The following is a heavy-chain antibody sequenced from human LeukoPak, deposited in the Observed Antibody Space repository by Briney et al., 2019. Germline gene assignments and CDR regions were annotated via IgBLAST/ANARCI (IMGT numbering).Heavy chain of an antibody. Sequence: SETLSLTCAVYGGSFSGNYWSWIRLPPGKGLEWIGEINHSGSTNYNPSLKSRVTISVDTSKNQFSLKLSSVTAADTAVYYCARGSLWLRSFDYWGQGTLVTVSS. CDR2: INHSGST. D-gene: IGHD5-12*01. CDR3: ARGSLWLRSFDY. CDR1: GGSFSGNY. J-gene: IGHJ4*02. V-gene: IGHV4-34*01.